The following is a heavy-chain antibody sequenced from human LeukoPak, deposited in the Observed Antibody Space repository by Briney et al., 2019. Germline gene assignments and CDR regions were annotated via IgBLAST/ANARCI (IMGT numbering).Heavy chain of an antibody. V-gene: IGHV4-4*02. D-gene: IGHD2-15*01. Sequence: SETLSLTFAVSGGSISSSNWWSWVRQPPGKGLEWIGEIYHSGSTNYNPSLKSRVTISVDKSKNQFSLKLSSVTAADTAVYYRARYCSGGGCYGVYGMDVWGQGTTVTVSS. CDR2: IYHSGST. J-gene: IGHJ6*02. CDR1: GGSISSSNW. CDR3: ARYCSGGGCYGVYGMDV.